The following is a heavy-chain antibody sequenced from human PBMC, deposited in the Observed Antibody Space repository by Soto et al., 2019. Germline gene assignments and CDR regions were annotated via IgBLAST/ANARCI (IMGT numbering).Heavy chain of an antibody. CDR1: GYTLTELS. CDR2: FDPEDGET. V-gene: IGHV1-24*01. D-gene: IGHD2-2*01. Sequence: GASGKVSCKVSGYTLTELSMHWVRQAPGKGLEWMGGFDPEDGETIYAQKFQGRVTMTEDTSTDTAYMELSSLRSEDTAVYYCATAQSHRYQLLSQFDYWGQGTLVTVSS. CDR3: ATAQSHRYQLLSQFDY. J-gene: IGHJ4*02.